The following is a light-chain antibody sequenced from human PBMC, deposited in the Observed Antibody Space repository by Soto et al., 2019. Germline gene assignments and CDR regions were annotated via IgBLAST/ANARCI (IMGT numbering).Light chain of an antibody. Sequence: DIQMTQSPSTLSASVGDRVTMTCRASQSIGSWLAWYQQKPGKAPKLLIYKASILESGVPSRFSGSGPGTEFTLTISSLQPDDFATYCCQQYNGTFGQGTKVEIK. CDR3: QQYNGT. CDR1: QSIGSW. CDR2: KAS. V-gene: IGKV1-5*03. J-gene: IGKJ1*01.